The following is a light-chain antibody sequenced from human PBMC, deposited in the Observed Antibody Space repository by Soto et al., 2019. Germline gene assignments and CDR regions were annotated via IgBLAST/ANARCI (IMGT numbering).Light chain of an antibody. Sequence: QSALTQAASVSGSPGQAITITCTGTSSDVGGYNYVSWYQQHPGKAPKLVIYEVSNRPSGVSNRLSGSKSGDTASLTISGLQAEDEAIYYCSSYRSGITHVVFGGGTKLTVL. CDR3: SSYRSGITHVV. J-gene: IGLJ2*01. V-gene: IGLV2-14*01. CDR2: EVS. CDR1: SSDVGGYNY.